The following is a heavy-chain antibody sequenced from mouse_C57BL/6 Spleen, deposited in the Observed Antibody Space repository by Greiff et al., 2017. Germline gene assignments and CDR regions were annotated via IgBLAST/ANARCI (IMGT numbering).Heavy chain of an antibody. CDR3: ARRYYDYDDY. CDR2: INPNNGGT. J-gene: IGHJ2*01. D-gene: IGHD2-4*01. Sequence: EVKLMESGPELVKPGASVKIPCKASGYTFTDYNMDWVKQSHGKSLEWIGDINPNNGGTIYNQKFKGKATLTVDKSSSTAYMELRSLTSEDTAVYYCARRYYDYDDYWGQGTTLTVSS. CDR1: GYTFTDYN. V-gene: IGHV1-18*01.